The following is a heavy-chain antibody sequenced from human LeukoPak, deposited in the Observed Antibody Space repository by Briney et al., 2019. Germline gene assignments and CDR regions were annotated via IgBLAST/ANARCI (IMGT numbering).Heavy chain of an antibody. CDR3: ARGELWFGVEGFDP. V-gene: IGHV4-34*01. CDR2: INHSGST. CDR1: GGSFSGYY. J-gene: IGHJ5*02. Sequence: PSETLSLTCAVYGGSFSGYYWSWIRQPPGKGLEWIGEINHSGSTNYNPSLKSRVTISVDTSKNQFSLKLSSVTAADTAVYYCARGELWFGVEGFDPWDQGNLVTVSS. D-gene: IGHD3-10*01.